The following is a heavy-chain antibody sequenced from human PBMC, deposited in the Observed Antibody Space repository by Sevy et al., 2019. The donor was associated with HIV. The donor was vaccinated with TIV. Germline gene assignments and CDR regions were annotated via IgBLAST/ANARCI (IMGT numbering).Heavy chain of an antibody. J-gene: IGHJ6*02. Sequence: GGSLSLSCAASGFTFSSYAMHWVRQAPGKGLEWVAVISYDGSNKYYADSVKGRFTISRDNSKNTLYLQMNSLRAEDTAVYYCAREVAYYGSGTYHYGMDVWGQGTTVTVSS. CDR3: AREVAYYGSGTYHYGMDV. D-gene: IGHD3-10*01. CDR2: ISYDGSNK. V-gene: IGHV3-30-3*01. CDR1: GFTFSSYA.